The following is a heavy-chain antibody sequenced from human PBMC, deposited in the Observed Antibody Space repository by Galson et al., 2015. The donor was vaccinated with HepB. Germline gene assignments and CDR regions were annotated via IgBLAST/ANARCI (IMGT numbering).Heavy chain of an antibody. Sequence: SVKVSCKASGYTFTSYAMHWVRQAPGQRLEWMGWINAGNGNTKYSQKFQGRVTITRDTSASTAYMELSSLRSEDTAVYYCAKDVAAGSSGWYLGGLDVWGQGTKVTVSS. CDR1: GYTFTSYA. CDR2: INAGNGNT. V-gene: IGHV1-3*01. D-gene: IGHD6-19*01. J-gene: IGHJ6*02. CDR3: AKDVAAGSSGWYLGGLDV.